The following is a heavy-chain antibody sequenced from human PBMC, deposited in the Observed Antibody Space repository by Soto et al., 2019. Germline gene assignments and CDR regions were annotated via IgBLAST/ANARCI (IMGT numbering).Heavy chain of an antibody. V-gene: IGHV3-21*01. Sequence: GGSLRLSCAASGFTFSSYSMNWVRQAPGKGLEWVSSISSSSSYIYYADSVKGRFTISRDNAKNSLYLQMNSLRAEDTAVYYCARDYYGSGSYYPNWFDPWGQGTLVTVSS. J-gene: IGHJ5*02. D-gene: IGHD3-10*01. CDR2: ISSSSSYI. CDR1: GFTFSSYS. CDR3: ARDYYGSGSYYPNWFDP.